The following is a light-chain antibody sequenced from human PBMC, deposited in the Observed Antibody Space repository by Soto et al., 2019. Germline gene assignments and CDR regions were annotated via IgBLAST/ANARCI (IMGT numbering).Light chain of an antibody. J-gene: IGKJ1*01. CDR1: QTISSW. CDR3: HQNSSLSW. CDR2: EAS. V-gene: IGKV1-5*01. Sequence: DIRLAGNHSTLSGSVGDRDTITCRASQTISSWLAWYQQKPGKAPKHLIYEASSLERGVPSRFSGSGSETEFALSISCLQADDFAAYYCHQNSSLSWFGQGTRVDIK.